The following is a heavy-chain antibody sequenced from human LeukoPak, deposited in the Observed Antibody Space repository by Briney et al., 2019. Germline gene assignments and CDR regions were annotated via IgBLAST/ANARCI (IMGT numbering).Heavy chain of an antibody. CDR2: IYYSGST. V-gene: IGHV4-59*01. Sequence: SGTLSLTCTVSGGSISSYYWSWIRQPPGKGLEWIGYIYYSGSTNYNPSLKSRVTISVDTSKNQFSLKLSSVTAADTAVYYCACLDYWGQGTLVTVSS. J-gene: IGHJ4*02. CDR3: ACLDY. CDR1: GGSISSYY.